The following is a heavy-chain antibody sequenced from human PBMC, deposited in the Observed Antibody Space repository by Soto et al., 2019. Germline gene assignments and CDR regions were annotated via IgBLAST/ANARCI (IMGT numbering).Heavy chain of an antibody. CDR1: GGSMNSGGYC. Sequence: QVQLQESGPGLVKPSQTLSLTCTVSGGSMNSGGYCWNWIRQHPGEGLEWIGCISYGGTTSYNPSLTSRVTISVDTSKNQFSLKLSSVTAADPAVYYCSRGILVWGQGTLITVSS. J-gene: IGHJ4*02. D-gene: IGHD2-15*01. V-gene: IGHV4-31*03. CDR2: ISYGGTT. CDR3: SRGILV.